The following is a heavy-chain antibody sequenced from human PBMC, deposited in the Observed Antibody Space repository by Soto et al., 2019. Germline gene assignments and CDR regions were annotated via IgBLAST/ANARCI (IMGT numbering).Heavy chain of an antibody. Sequence: QVQLQESGPGLVKPSQTLSLTCTVSGGSISSGDYYWSWIRQPPGKGLEWIGYIYYSGSTYYNPYLKRRVTISVDTSKNQFSLKLSSVTAADTAVYYCASMVRDGIVVVPAARSDAFAIWVPGTMVTVSS. CDR3: ASMVRDGIVVVPAARSDAFAI. CDR2: IYYSGST. J-gene: IGHJ3*02. V-gene: IGHV4-30-4*01. CDR1: GGSISSGDYY. D-gene: IGHD2-2*01.